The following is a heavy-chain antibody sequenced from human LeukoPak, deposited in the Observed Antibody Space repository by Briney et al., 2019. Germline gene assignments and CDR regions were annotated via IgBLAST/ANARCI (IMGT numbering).Heavy chain of an antibody. CDR1: GFTFSRYW. V-gene: IGHV3-7*01. CDR3: ARESLVGAFDY. D-gene: IGHD1-26*01. Sequence: GGSLRLSCAVSGFTFSRYWMSWVRQAPGKGLEWVANIKQDGSEKYYVDSVKGRFTISRDNAKNSLYLQMNSLRAEDTAVYYCARESLVGAFDYWGQGTLVTVSS. CDR2: IKQDGSEK. J-gene: IGHJ4*02.